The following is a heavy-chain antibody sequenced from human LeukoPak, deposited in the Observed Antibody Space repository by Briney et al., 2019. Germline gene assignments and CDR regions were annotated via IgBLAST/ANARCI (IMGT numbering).Heavy chain of an antibody. V-gene: IGHV3-23*01. D-gene: IGHD3-22*01. CDR2: ISGSGGAT. Sequence: QAGGSLRLSCAASGFTFSTYAMHWVRQPPGKGLEWVSAISGSGGATYHADADSVKGRFIISRDNSKNTLYLQINSLRVEDTAVYDCAKDGYNYDSSGHFDYWGQGTLVTVSS. CDR1: GFTFSTYA. J-gene: IGHJ4*02. CDR3: AKDGYNYDSSGHFDY.